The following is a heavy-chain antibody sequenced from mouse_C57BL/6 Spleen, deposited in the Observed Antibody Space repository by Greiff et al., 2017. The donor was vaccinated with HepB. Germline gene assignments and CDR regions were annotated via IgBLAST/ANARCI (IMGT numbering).Heavy chain of an antibody. Sequence: EVQRVESGGGLVKPGGSLKLSCAASGFTFSSYAMSWVRQTPEKRLEWVATISDGGSYTYYPDNVKGRFTISRDNAKNNLYLQMSHLKSEDTAMYYCAREAITTVVATVDYWGQGTLVTVSA. CDR3: AREAITTVVATVDY. CDR2: ISDGGSYT. CDR1: GFTFSSYA. V-gene: IGHV5-4*01. D-gene: IGHD1-1*01. J-gene: IGHJ3*01.